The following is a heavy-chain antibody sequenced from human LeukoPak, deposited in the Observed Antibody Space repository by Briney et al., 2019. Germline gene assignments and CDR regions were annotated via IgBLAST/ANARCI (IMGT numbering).Heavy chain of an antibody. J-gene: IGHJ4*02. Sequence: GGSLRFSCAASGFTFSSYSMNWVRQAPGKGLEWVSSISSSSSYIYYADSVKGRFTISRDNAKNSLYLQMNSLRAEDTAVYYCARGSYSSSWYADYWGQGTLVTVSS. V-gene: IGHV3-21*01. CDR1: GFTFSSYS. CDR3: ARGSYSSSWYADY. D-gene: IGHD6-13*01. CDR2: ISSSSSYI.